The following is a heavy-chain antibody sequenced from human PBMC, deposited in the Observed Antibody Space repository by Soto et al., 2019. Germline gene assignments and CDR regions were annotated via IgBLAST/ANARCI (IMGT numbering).Heavy chain of an antibody. CDR2: IRSKANSYAT. CDR3: TRLGDGYNSDY. Sequence: EVQLLESGGGLVQPGGSLRLSCAASGFTFSGSAMHWVRQASGKGLEWVGRIRSKANSYATAYAASVKGRFTISRDDSKNTAYLQMNSLKTEDTAVYYCTRLGDGYNSDYWGQGTLVTVSS. D-gene: IGHD5-12*01. V-gene: IGHV3-73*01. J-gene: IGHJ4*02. CDR1: GFTFSGSA.